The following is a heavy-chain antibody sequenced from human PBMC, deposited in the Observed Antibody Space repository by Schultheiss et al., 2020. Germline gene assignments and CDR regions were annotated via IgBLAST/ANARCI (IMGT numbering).Heavy chain of an antibody. Sequence: GGSLRLSCAASGFTFSSYGMHWVRQSPGKGLVWVARISNDGSGTSYADSVKGRFTISRDNAKNSLYLQMNSLRAEDTAVYYCARFPPYYYDSSGHIDYWGQGTLVTVSS. J-gene: IGHJ4*02. CDR1: GFTFSSYG. CDR2: ISNDGSGT. CDR3: ARFPPYYYDSSGHIDY. V-gene: IGHV3-74*01. D-gene: IGHD3-22*01.